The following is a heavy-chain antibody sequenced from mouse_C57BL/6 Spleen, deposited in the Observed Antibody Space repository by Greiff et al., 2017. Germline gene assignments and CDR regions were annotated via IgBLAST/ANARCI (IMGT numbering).Heavy chain of an antibody. CDR1: GYAFTNYL. CDR2: INPGSGGT. J-gene: IGHJ4*01. Sequence: VQLQQSGAELVRPGTSVKVSCKASGYAFTNYLIEWVKQRPGQGLEWIGVINPGSGGTNYNEKFKGKATLTADKSSSTAYMQLSSLTSEDSAVYFCARRGNYDYSYYAMDYWGQGTSVTVSS. CDR3: ARRGNYDYSYYAMDY. D-gene: IGHD2-4*01. V-gene: IGHV1-54*01.